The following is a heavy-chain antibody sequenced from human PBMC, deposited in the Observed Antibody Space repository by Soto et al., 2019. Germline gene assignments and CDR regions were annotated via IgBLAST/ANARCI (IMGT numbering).Heavy chain of an antibody. CDR1: GGSISSSSYY. D-gene: IGHD3-3*01. CDR2: IYYSGST. Sequence: SETLSLTCTVSGGSISSSSYYWGWIRQPPGKGLEWIGSIYYSGSTYYNPSLKSRVTISVDTSKNQFSLKLSSVTAADTAVYYCAGFFGVVITYYYMDVWGKGTTVTSP. CDR3: AGFFGVVITYYYMDV. V-gene: IGHV4-39*01. J-gene: IGHJ6*03.